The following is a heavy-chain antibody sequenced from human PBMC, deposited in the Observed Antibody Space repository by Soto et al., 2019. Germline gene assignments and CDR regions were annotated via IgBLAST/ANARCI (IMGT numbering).Heavy chain of an antibody. CDR2: IFYSGST. Sequence: HSETLSLTCIVSGGSISGHYWTWIRQSPGKGLEWIGYIFYSGSTNYNPSLKSRVTISVDTSKNQFSLKMSSVTAADTAVYYCARVGSSGWSPDYWGRGTLVTVSS. CDR1: GGSISGHY. J-gene: IGHJ4*02. D-gene: IGHD6-19*01. CDR3: ARVGSSGWSPDY. V-gene: IGHV4-59*11.